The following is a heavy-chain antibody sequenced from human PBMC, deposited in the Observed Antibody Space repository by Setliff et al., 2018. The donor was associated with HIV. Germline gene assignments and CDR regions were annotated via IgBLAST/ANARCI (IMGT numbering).Heavy chain of an antibody. J-gene: IGHJ4*02. CDR3: VTGEGLRF. V-gene: IGHV1-69-2*01. Sequence: GASVKVSCKASGYTFTDHYMHWVQQAPGKGLEWMGLVDPEDDKTIYAEKFQGRVTMTTATSSDTAYLYLSSLRSEDTAVYYCVTGEGLRFWGQGTLVTVSS. CDR2: VDPEDDKT. CDR1: GYTFTDHY.